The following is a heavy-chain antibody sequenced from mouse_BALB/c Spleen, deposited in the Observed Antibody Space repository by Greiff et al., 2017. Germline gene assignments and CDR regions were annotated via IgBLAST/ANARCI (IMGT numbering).Heavy chain of an antibody. V-gene: IGHV2-2*02. CDR1: GFSLTSYG. CDR2: IWSGGST. J-gene: IGHJ3*01. Sequence: VKLVESGPGLVQPSQSLSITCTVSGFSLTSYGVHWVRQSPGKGLEWLGVIWSGGSTDYNAAFISRLSISKDNSKSQVFFKMNSLQANDTAIYYCARGGGYGSSYNWFADWGQGTLGTVAA. D-gene: IGHD1-1*01. CDR3: ARGGGYGSSYNWFAD.